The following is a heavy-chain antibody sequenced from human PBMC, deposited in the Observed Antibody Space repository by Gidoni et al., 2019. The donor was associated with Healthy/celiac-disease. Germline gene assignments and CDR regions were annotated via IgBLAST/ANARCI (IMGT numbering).Heavy chain of an antibody. Sequence: QVQLQESGPGLVKPSETLSLTCTVSGGSIRSSYWSGIRQPPGTGLEWIGYIYYSGSTTYNPSLKSPVTISVDTSKNQFSLKLSSVTAADTAVYYCARYYYDSSGNWFDPWGQGTLVTVSS. V-gene: IGHV4-59*01. CDR1: GGSIRSSY. CDR2: IYYSGST. CDR3: ARYYYDSSGNWFDP. J-gene: IGHJ5*02. D-gene: IGHD3-22*01.